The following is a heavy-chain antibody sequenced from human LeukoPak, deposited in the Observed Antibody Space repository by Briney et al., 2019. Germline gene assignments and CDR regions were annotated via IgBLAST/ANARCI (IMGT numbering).Heavy chain of an antibody. J-gene: IGHJ2*01. V-gene: IGHV3-74*01. Sequence: GGSLRLSCAASGFTFSSYWMHWVRQAPGKGLVWVSRINTDGSSTSYADSVKGRFTISRDNAKNTLYLQMNSLRAEDTAVYYCAKGCSTYSITSYWYFDLWGRGTLVTVSS. D-gene: IGHD6-13*01. CDR1: GFTFSSYW. CDR3: AKGCSTYSITSYWYFDL. CDR2: INTDGSST.